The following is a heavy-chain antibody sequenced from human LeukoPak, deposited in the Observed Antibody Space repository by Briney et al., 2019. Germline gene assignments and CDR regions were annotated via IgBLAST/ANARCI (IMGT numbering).Heavy chain of an antibody. Sequence: ASVKVSCKASGYTFTGYYMNWVRQAPGQGLEWMGRINPNSGGTNYAQKFQGRVTMTRDTPISTAYMELSRLRSDDTAVYYCARVGDGLNDAFDIWGQGTMVTVSS. D-gene: IGHD5-24*01. J-gene: IGHJ3*02. CDR3: ARVGDGLNDAFDI. CDR2: INPNSGGT. V-gene: IGHV1-2*06. CDR1: GYTFTGYY.